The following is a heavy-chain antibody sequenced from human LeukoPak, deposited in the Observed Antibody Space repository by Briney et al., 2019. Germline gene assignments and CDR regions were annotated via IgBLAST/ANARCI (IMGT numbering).Heavy chain of an antibody. J-gene: IGHJ4*02. CDR3: TRRTWIQLLDY. CDR2: IRSKAYGGTT. D-gene: IGHD5-18*01. V-gene: IGHV3-49*03. Sequence: GGSLRLSCTASGFTFGDYAMSWFRQAPGKGLEWVGFIRSKAYGGTTEYAASVKGRFTISRDDSKSIAYLQMNSLKTEDTAVYYCTRRTWIQLLDYWGQGTLVTVSS. CDR1: GFTFGDYA.